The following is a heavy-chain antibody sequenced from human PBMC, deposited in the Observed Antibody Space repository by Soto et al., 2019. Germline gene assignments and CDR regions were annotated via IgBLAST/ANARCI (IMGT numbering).Heavy chain of an antibody. CDR1: GFTFSSCA. V-gene: IGHV3-23*01. CDR3: VRVLKSIGWDNDVFDI. J-gene: IGHJ3*02. CDR2: IIDSGGST. D-gene: IGHD6-19*01. Sequence: GGSLRLSCAASGFTFSSCAMGWVRQAPGKGLEWVSDIIDSGGSTYYADSVKGRFTISRDNSKNTLYLQMNSLRAEDTAVYYCVRVLKSIGWDNDVFDIWGQGTMVTVSS.